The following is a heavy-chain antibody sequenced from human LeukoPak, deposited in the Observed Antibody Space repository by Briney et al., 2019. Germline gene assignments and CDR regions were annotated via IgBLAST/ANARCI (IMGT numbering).Heavy chain of an antibody. J-gene: IGHJ4*02. CDR1: GFTFSTYG. D-gene: IGHD2-2*01. Sequence: PGGSLRLSCAASGFTFSTYGMHWVRQAPGKGLDWVAFIRYDGSNKYYADSVKGRFTISRDNSKNTVYLQMNSLRAEDTAVYYCAGPGVPAATYYFDYWGQGTLVTVSS. CDR3: AGPGVPAATYYFDY. CDR2: IRYDGSNK. V-gene: IGHV3-30*02.